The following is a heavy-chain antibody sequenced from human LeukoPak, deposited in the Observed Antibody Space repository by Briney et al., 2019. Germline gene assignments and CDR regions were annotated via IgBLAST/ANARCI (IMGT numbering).Heavy chain of an antibody. J-gene: IGHJ4*02. CDR2: IYTSGST. CDR3: ARGPSGSYRDY. CDR1: GGPISSGSYY. D-gene: IGHD1-26*01. Sequence: SETLSLTCTVSGGPISSGSYYWSWIRQPAGKGLEWIGRIYTSGSTNYNPSLKSRVTMSVDTSKNQFSLKLSSVTAADTAVYYCARGPSGSYRDYWGQGTLVTVSS. V-gene: IGHV4-61*02.